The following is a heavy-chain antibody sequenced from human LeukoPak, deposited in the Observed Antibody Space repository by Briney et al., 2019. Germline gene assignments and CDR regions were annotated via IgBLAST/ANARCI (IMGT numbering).Heavy chain of an antibody. CDR3: ARQNTDYDFWSGYYNGPYNWFDP. D-gene: IGHD3-3*01. V-gene: IGHV4-34*01. CDR2: INHSGST. Sequence: SETLSLTCAVYGGSFSGYYWSWIRQPPGKGLEWIGEINHSGSTNYNPSLKSRVTISVDTSKNQFSLKLSSVTAADTAVYYCARQNTDYDFWSGYYNGPYNWFDPWGQGTLVTVSS. CDR1: GGSFSGYY. J-gene: IGHJ5*02.